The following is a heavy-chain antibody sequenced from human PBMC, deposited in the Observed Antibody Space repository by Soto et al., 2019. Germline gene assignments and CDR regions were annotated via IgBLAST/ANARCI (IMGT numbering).Heavy chain of an antibody. CDR1: GGSFSGYY. Sequence: SETLSLTCAVYGGSFSGYYWGWIRQPPGKGLEWIGEINHSGSTNYNPSLKSRVTISVDTSKNQFSLKLSSVTAADTAVYYCASRIGWNYYYGMDVWGQGTTVTVSS. CDR2: INHSGST. J-gene: IGHJ6*02. CDR3: ASRIGWNYYYGMDV. D-gene: IGHD6-19*01. V-gene: IGHV4-34*01.